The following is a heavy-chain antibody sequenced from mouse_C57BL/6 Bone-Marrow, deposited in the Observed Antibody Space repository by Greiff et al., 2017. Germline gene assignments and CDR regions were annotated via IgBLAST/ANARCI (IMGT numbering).Heavy chain of an antibody. CDR2: IRSKSNNYAT. D-gene: IGHD3-1*01. V-gene: IGHV10-1*01. CDR1: GFSFNTYA. J-gene: IGHJ4*01. Sequence: EVHLVESGGGLVQPKGSLKLSCAASGFSFNTYAMNWVRPAPGKGLEWVARIRSKSNNYATYYADSVKDRFTISRDDSESMLYLQMNNLKTEDTAMYYCVRRGYVYAMDYWGQGTSVTVSS. CDR3: VRRGYVYAMDY.